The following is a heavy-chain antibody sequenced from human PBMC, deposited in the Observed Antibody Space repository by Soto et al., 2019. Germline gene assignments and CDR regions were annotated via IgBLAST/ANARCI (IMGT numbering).Heavy chain of an antibody. CDR1: GGSISSGGYY. CDR3: ARDRKEYFDY. Sequence: PSETLSLTCTVSGGSISSGGYYWSWIRQHPGKGLEWIGYIYYSGSTYYNPSLKSRVTISVDTSKNQFSLKLSSVTAADTAVYYCARDRKEYFDYWGQGTLVTVSS. V-gene: IGHV4-31*03. CDR2: IYYSGST. J-gene: IGHJ4*02.